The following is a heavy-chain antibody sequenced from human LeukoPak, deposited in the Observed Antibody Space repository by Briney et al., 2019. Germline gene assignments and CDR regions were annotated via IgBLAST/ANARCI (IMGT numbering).Heavy chain of an antibody. CDR3: AKDGYDSGAYHTSHY. CDR2: ITDDGAGT. CDR1: GFTFSNYA. D-gene: IGHD3-22*01. Sequence: PGGSLRLSCAASGFTFSNYAMNWVRLAPGKGLEWVSSITDDGAGTCYADSVRGRFTISRENSKNTVYLQMNSLRAEDTAVYYCAKDGYDSGAYHTSHYWGQGTLVTVSS. J-gene: IGHJ4*02. V-gene: IGHV3-23*01.